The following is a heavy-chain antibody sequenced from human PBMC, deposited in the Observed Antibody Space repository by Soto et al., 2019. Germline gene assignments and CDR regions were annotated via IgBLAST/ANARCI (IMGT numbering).Heavy chain of an antibody. D-gene: IGHD2-2*01. CDR3: ARGGASSVIVPAAKGNWFDP. CDR1: GGSISSGGYY. Sequence: QVQLQESGPGLVKPSQTLSLTCTVSGGSISSGGYYWRWIRQHPGKGLEWIGYIYYSGSTYYNPSLKSRVTISVDTSKNQFSLKLSSVTAADTAVYYCARGGASSVIVPAAKGNWFDPWGQGTLVTVSS. J-gene: IGHJ5*02. CDR2: IYYSGST. V-gene: IGHV4-31*03.